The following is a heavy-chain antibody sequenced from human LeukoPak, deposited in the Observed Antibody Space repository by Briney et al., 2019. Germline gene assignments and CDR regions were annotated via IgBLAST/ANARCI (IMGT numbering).Heavy chain of an antibody. V-gene: IGHV4-61*02. CDR2: IYTSGST. J-gene: IGHJ4*02. D-gene: IGHD1-26*01. Sequence: SETLSLTCTVSGGSISSGSYYWSWIRQPAGKGLEWIGRIYTSGSTNYNPSLKSRVTISVDTSKTQFSLKLSSVTAADTAVYYCARGREWELLSFWGQGTLVTVSS. CDR1: GGSISSGSYY. CDR3: ARGREWELLSF.